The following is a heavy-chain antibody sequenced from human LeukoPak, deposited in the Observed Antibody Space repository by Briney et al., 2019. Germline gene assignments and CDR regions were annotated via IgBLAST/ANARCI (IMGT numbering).Heavy chain of an antibody. CDR3: AREIDSSLQY. Sequence: PGGSLRLSCVASGFTFASYAMSWVRQPPGKGLEWVSGLTDTGGSTYYVDSVKGRFTISRDNSKNTLYLQMNSLSAEDTAVYYCAREIDSSLQYWGQGTLVTVSS. CDR1: GFTFASYA. CDR2: LTDTGGST. V-gene: IGHV3-23*01. D-gene: IGHD3-22*01. J-gene: IGHJ4*02.